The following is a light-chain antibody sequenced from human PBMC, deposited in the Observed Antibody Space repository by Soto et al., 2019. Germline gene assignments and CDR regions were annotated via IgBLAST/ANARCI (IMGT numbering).Light chain of an antibody. CDR1: QSVSDSS. V-gene: IGKV3-15*01. J-gene: IGKJ5*01. Sequence: EIGLTQSPGTLSFSAGERATLSSRASQSVSDSSSAWYQQKPGQAPRLLIYGASTRATGIPARFSGSGSGTEFTLTISSLQSEDFAVYYCQQYNNWPPITFGQGTRLEIK. CDR2: GAS. CDR3: QQYNNWPPIT.